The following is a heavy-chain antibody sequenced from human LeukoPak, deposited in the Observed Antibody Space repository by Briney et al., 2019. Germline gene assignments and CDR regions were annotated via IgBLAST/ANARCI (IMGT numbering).Heavy chain of an antibody. CDR2: ISAYNGNT. J-gene: IGHJ6*04. CDR1: GYTFTSYG. D-gene: IGHD3-22*01. Sequence: ASVKVSCKASGYTFTSYGISWVRQAPGQGLEWMGWISAYNGNTNYAQKLQGRVTMTTDTSTSTAYMELRSLRSDDTAVYYCARGLRISYYYDSSGYYSREGSGLGMDVWGKGTTVTVSS. CDR3: ARGLRISYYYDSSGYYSREGSGLGMDV. V-gene: IGHV1-18*01.